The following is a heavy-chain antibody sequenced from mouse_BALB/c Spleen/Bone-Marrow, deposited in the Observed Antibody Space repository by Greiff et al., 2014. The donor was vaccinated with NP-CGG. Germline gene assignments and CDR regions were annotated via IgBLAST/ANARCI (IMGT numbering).Heavy chain of an antibody. CDR3: ARGAYYRYDGFAY. CDR1: GYTFSSYW. J-gene: IGHJ3*01. V-gene: IGHV1-87*01. CDR2: IYPGDGDT. D-gene: IGHD2-14*01. Sequence: QVQLQQSGAELARPGASVKLSCKASGYTFSSYWMQWVKQRPGQGLEWIGSIYPGDGDTRYTQKFKGKATLTADKSSSTAYMQLSSLASGDSAVYYCARGAYYRYDGFAYWGQGTLVTVSA.